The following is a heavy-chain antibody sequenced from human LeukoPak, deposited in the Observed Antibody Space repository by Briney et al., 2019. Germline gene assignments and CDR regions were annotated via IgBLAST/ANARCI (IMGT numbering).Heavy chain of an antibody. CDR2: INPSGGST. J-gene: IGHJ6*03. D-gene: IGHD3-10*01. V-gene: IGHV1-46*01. Sequence: ASVKVSCKASGYTFTSYYMHWVRQAPGQGLEWMGIINPSGGSTSYAQKFQGRVTMTRDMSTSTVYMELSSLRSEDTAVYYCARQLPQAHYYGSGSFYYYYYYMDVWGKGTTVTVSS. CDR3: ARQLPQAHYYGSGSFYYYYYYMDV. CDR1: GYTFTSYY.